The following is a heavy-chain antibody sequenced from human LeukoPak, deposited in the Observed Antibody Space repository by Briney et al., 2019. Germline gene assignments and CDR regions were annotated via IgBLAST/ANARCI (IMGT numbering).Heavy chain of an antibody. J-gene: IGHJ4*01. CDR1: GYSISSGYY. V-gene: IGHV4-38-2*01. Sequence: SETLSLTCAVSGYSISSGYYWGWIRQPPGKGLEWIGSIYHSGSTYYNPSLKSRVTISVDTSKNQFSLKLSSVTAADTAVYYCASRFKMTTVTANYYFDYWGQEPWSPSPQ. CDR3: ASRFKMTTVTANYYFDY. CDR2: IYHSGST. D-gene: IGHD4-17*01.